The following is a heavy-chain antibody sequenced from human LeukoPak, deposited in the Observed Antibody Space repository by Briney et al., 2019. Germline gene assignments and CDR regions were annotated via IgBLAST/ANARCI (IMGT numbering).Heavy chain of an antibody. Sequence: GGSLRLSCAASGFTFSSYAMSWVRQAPGKGLEWISYISSSSTTTYYADSVKGRFTISRDNAKNSLYLQMHSLRAEDTALYYCARYCGGGSCYNAFDIWGQGTMVTVSS. CDR1: GFTFSSYA. D-gene: IGHD2-15*01. J-gene: IGHJ3*02. V-gene: IGHV3-48*04. CDR2: ISSSSTTT. CDR3: ARYCGGGSCYNAFDI.